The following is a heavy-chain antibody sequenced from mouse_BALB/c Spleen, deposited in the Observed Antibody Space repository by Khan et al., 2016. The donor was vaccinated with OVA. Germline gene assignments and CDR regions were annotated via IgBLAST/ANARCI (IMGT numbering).Heavy chain of an antibody. CDR3: ARMIITTDYYAMDY. CDR2: IDPYSGGT. V-gene: IGHV1S135*01. Sequence: EVQLQQSGPELVKPGASVKVSCKASGYSFTDYNMYWVKQSHGKSLEWIGYIDPYSGGTTYNQKFKGKATLTVDKSSSTAFMHLNSLTSEDSELYYCARMIITTDYYAMDYWGQGTSVTVSS. D-gene: IGHD1-1*01. J-gene: IGHJ4*01. CDR1: GYSFTDYN.